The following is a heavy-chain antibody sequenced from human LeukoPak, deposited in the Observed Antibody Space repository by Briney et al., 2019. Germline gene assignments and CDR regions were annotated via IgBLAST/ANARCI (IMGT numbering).Heavy chain of an antibody. CDR3: AKESTVMAAKEIDS. Sequence: GGSLRLSCAASGFTFSNYGMQWVRQAPGKGLEWLAVISHDGSVKHYADSVKGRFTISRDNSKNTLWMEMNSLRGEDTAVYYCAKESTVMAAKEIDSWGQGTLVTVSS. V-gene: IGHV3-30*18. CDR1: GFTFSNYG. CDR2: ISHDGSVK. J-gene: IGHJ4*02. D-gene: IGHD2-15*01.